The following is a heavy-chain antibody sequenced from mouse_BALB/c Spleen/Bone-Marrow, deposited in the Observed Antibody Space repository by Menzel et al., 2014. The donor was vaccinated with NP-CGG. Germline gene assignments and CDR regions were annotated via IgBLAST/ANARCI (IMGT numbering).Heavy chain of an antibody. CDR2: IDPANGNT. CDR3: ARYRYYGSSGWDY. CDR1: GFNIKDTY. V-gene: IGHV14-3*02. D-gene: IGHD1-1*01. Sequence: VQLQQSGAELVKPGASVKLSCTASGFNIKDTYIHWVEQRPEQGLEWIGRIDPANGNTKYDPKFQGKATITADTSSNTAYLHLSSLTSEDTAVYYCARYRYYGSSGWDYWGQGTSVTVSS. J-gene: IGHJ4*01.